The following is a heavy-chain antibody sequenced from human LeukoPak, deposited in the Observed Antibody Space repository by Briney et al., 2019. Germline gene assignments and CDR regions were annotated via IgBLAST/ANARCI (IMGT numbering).Heavy chain of an antibody. J-gene: IGHJ6*03. CDR2: IKSKTDGGTT. Sequence: GGSLRLSCAASGFTFSNAWMSWVRQAPGKGLEWIGRIKSKTDGGTTDYAAPVKGRFTISRDDSKNTLYLQMNSLRAEDTALYYCARGGITIFGVVSYMDVWGKGTTVTVSS. D-gene: IGHD3-3*01. CDR1: GFTFSNAW. V-gene: IGHV3-15*05. CDR3: ARGGITIFGVVSYMDV.